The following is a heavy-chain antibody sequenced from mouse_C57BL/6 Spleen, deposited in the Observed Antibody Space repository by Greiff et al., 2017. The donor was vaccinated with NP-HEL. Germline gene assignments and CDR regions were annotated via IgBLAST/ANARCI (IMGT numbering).Heavy chain of an antibody. CDR2: IYPRSGNT. Sequence: VQLQQSGAELARPGASVKLSCKASGYTFTSYGISWVKQRTGQGLEWIGEIYPRSGNTYYNEKFKGKATLTADKSSSTAYMELRSLTSEDSAVYFCAREGTYYYGRSYLFDYWGQGTTLTVSS. CDR3: AREGTYYYGRSYLFDY. J-gene: IGHJ2*01. V-gene: IGHV1-81*01. CDR1: GYTFTSYG. D-gene: IGHD1-1*01.